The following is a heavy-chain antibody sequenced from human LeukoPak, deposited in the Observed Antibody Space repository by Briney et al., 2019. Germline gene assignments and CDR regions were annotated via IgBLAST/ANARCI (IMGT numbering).Heavy chain of an antibody. CDR2: ISGSGDGT. J-gene: IGHJ4*02. Sequence: GGSLRLSCAASGFTFSSYAMSWVRQAPGKGLEWVSAISGSGDGTYYADSVKGRFTISRDNAKNSLYLQMNSLRAEDTAVYYCAREGVGVNYWGQGTLVTVSS. D-gene: IGHD2-15*01. V-gene: IGHV3-23*01. CDR3: AREGVGVNY. CDR1: GFTFSSYA.